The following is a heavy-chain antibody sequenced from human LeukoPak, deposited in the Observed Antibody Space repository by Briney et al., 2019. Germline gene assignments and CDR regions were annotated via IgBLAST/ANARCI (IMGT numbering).Heavy chain of an antibody. D-gene: IGHD6-19*01. CDR2: ISGSGGST. J-gene: IGHJ6*02. CDR1: GFTFSSYA. CDR3: AKTIAAAGTQYSSGWYRLPGIYYYYGMDV. V-gene: IGHV3-23*01. Sequence: GGSLRLSCAASGFTFSSYAMSWVRQAPGKGLEWVSAISGSGGSTYYADSVKGRFTISRDNSRNTLYLQMNSLRAEDTAVYYCAKTIAAAGTQYSSGWYRLPGIYYYYGMDVWGQGTTVTVSS.